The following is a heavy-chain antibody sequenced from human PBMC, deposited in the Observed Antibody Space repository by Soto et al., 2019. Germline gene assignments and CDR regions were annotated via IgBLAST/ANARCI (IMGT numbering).Heavy chain of an antibody. Sequence: ASVKVSCKVSGYTLTELSMHWVRQAPGKGLEWMGGFDPEDGETIYAQKFQGRVTITRDTSASTAYMELSSLRSEDTAVYYCARVEGYYDSSGYYYFDYWGQGTLVTVSS. J-gene: IGHJ4*02. CDR2: FDPEDGET. V-gene: IGHV1-24*01. D-gene: IGHD3-22*01. CDR1: GYTLTELS. CDR3: ARVEGYYDSSGYYYFDY.